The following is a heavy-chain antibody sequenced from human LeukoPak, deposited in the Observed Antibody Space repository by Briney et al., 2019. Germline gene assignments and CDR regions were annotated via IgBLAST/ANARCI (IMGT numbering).Heavy chain of an antibody. D-gene: IGHD3-3*01. J-gene: IGHJ4*02. V-gene: IGHV3-21*01. Sequence: GGSLRLSCAASGFTFSSYSMNWVRQAPGKGLEWVSSISSSSGYIYYADSVKGRFTISRDNAKNSLYLQMNSLRAEDTAVYYCARGFPYYDFWSGYFGYWGQGTLVTVSS. CDR3: ARGFPYYDFWSGYFGY. CDR1: GFTFSSYS. CDR2: ISSSSGYI.